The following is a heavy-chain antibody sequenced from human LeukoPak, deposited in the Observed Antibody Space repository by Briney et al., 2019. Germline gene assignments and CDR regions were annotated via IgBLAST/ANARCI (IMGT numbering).Heavy chain of an antibody. J-gene: IGHJ4*02. Sequence: SETLSLTCAVYGGSFSGYYWSCIRQPPGKGLEWIGEINHSGSTNYNPSLKSRVTISVDTSKNQFSLKLSSVTAADTAVYYCARQCSSTSCYGYYFDYWGQGTLVTVSS. D-gene: IGHD2-2*01. CDR1: GGSFSGYY. CDR2: INHSGST. CDR3: ARQCSSTSCYGYYFDY. V-gene: IGHV4-34*01.